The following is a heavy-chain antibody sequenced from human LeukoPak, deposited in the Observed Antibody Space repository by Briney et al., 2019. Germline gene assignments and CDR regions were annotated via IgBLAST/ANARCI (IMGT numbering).Heavy chain of an antibody. CDR1: GFTFSNAW. CDR3: ARAESQWLTIDY. Sequence: PGGSLRLSCAASGFTFSNAWMSWVRQAPGKGLEWVGRIKSKTDGGTTDYAAPVKGRFTISRDDSKNTLYLQMNSLRAEDTAVYYCARAESQWLTIDYWGQGTLVTVSS. J-gene: IGHJ4*02. V-gene: IGHV3-15*01. D-gene: IGHD6-19*01. CDR2: IKSKTDGGTT.